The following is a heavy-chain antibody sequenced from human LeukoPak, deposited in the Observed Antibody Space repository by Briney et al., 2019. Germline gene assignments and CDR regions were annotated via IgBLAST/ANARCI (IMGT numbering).Heavy chain of an antibody. D-gene: IGHD3-22*01. V-gene: IGHV3-23*01. Sequence: PGGSLRLSCTASGFTFISYEMNWVRQAPVKGLEWVATISGSGRNTYYADSVKGRFAISIDNSKNTLYLQMTSLRAEDTAVYYCVTNYYDSSSYHPDFDYWGQGALVTVSS. CDR3: VTNYYDSSSYHPDFDY. CDR2: ISGSGRNT. J-gene: IGHJ4*02. CDR1: GFTFISYE.